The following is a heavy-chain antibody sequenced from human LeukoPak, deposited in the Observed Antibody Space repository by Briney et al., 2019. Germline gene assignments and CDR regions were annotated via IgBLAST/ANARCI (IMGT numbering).Heavy chain of an antibody. Sequence: GGSLRLSCAASGFTFSSYWMHWARQAPGKGLVWVSRINSDGSSTSYADSVKGRFTISRDNAKNTLYLQMNSLRAEDTAVYYCARGTDSGSPFDYWGQGTLVTVSS. CDR2: INSDGSST. CDR1: GFTFSSYW. CDR3: ARGTDSGSPFDY. J-gene: IGHJ4*02. V-gene: IGHV3-74*01. D-gene: IGHD1-26*01.